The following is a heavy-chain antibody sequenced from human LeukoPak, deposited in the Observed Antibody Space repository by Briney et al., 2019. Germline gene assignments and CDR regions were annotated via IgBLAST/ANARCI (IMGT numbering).Heavy chain of an antibody. Sequence: GGSLRLSCTASGFTFSSYWMTWFRQAPGKGLEWVANIKQDGSEKYYVDSVKGRFTISRDNAKNTLYLQMNSLRAEDTALYHCARDEGPWGQGTLVTVSS. CDR3: ARDEGP. V-gene: IGHV3-7*03. J-gene: IGHJ4*02. CDR2: IKQDGSEK. CDR1: GFTFSSYW.